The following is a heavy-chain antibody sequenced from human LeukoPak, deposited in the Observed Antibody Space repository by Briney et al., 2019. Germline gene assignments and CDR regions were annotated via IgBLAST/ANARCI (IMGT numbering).Heavy chain of an antibody. CDR3: AKHLQKMSESADRFSPFDY. Sequence: GGSLSLSCAASGFTFSNYAMSWVRQAPGRGLDWVSSIDNSGGRTFYADSVKGRFTFSRDNSRNTLYLQVNSLRVEDTAVYYCAKHLQKMSESADRFSPFDYWGQGTLVTVSS. V-gene: IGHV3-23*01. CDR1: GFTFSNYA. J-gene: IGHJ4*02. CDR2: IDNSGGRT. D-gene: IGHD3-16*02.